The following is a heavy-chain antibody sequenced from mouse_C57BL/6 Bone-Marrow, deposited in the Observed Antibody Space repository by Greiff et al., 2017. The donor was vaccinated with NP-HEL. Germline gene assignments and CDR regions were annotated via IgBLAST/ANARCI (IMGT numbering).Heavy chain of an antibody. Sequence: VQLQQSGAELVRPGTSVKMSCKASGYTSTNYWIGWAKQRPGHGLEWIGDIYPGGGYTNYNEKFKGKATLTADKSSSTAYMQFSSLTSEDSAIYYCAREGLLWPFDYWGQGTTLTVSS. J-gene: IGHJ2*01. CDR1: GYTSTNYW. V-gene: IGHV1-63*01. D-gene: IGHD2-1*01. CDR3: AREGLLWPFDY. CDR2: IYPGGGYT.